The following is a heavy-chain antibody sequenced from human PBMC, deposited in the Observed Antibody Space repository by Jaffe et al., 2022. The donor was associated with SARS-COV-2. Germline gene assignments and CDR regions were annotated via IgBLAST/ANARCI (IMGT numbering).Heavy chain of an antibody. CDR1: GDSVSSNSAA. V-gene: IGHV6-1*01. CDR2: TYYRSKWYN. D-gene: IGHD4-17*01. Sequence: QVQLQQSGPGLVKPSQTLSLTCAISGDSVSSNSAAWNWIRQSPSRGLEWLGRTYYRSKWYNDYAVSVKSRITINPDTSKNQFSLQLNSVTPEDTAVYYCARELGLYGDYVYYYYGMDVWGQGTTVTVSS. CDR3: ARELGLYGDYVYYYYGMDV. J-gene: IGHJ6*02.